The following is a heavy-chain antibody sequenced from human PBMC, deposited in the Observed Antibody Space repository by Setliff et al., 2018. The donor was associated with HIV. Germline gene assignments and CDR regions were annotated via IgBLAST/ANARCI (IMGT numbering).Heavy chain of an antibody. CDR2: ITGSGTNT. Sequence: GGSLRLSCAASGFSFSSHVMTWARQAPGKGLEWVSSITGSGTNTYYTDSVRGRFTLSRDNSRNTVFLQMNSLRVEDTAVYYCTRRYYDNSGSFRYWGQGTLVTVSS. V-gene: IGHV3-23*01. CDR1: GFSFSSHV. CDR3: TRRYYDNSGSFRY. D-gene: IGHD3-22*01. J-gene: IGHJ4*02.